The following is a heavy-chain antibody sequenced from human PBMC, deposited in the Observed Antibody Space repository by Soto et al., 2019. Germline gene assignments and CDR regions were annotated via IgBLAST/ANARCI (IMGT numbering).Heavy chain of an antibody. D-gene: IGHD2-2*01. CDR1: GFTFSNAW. V-gene: IGHV3-15*01. CDR3: TSDIVVVPAANWFDP. CDR2: IKSKTDGGTT. Sequence: GVSLRLSCAASGFTFSNAWMSWVRQAPGKGLEWVGRIKSKTDGGTTDYAAPVKGRFTISRDDSKNTLYLQMNSLKTEDTAVYYCTSDIVVVPAANWFDPWGQGTLVTVSS. J-gene: IGHJ5*02.